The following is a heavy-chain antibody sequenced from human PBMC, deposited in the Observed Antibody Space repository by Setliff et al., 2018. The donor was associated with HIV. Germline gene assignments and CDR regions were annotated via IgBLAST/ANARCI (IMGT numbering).Heavy chain of an antibody. CDR2: VYYSGTT. V-gene: IGHV4-39*02. J-gene: IGHJ5*02. D-gene: IGHD3-10*01. CDR3: ARGLPTHYYGPDNWFDP. CDR1: DGSMTSGSYY. Sequence: SETLSLTCSVSDGSMTSGSYYWGWIRQPPGKGLEWIGSVYYSGTTYYNPSLKSRVTISVDTSKNQFSLKLRSVTAADTGIYYCARGLPTHYYGPDNWFDPWSQGTLVTVSS.